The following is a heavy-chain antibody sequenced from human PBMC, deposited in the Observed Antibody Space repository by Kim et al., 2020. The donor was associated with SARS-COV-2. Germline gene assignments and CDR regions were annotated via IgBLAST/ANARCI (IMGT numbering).Heavy chain of an antibody. CDR3: ARDLRGYSSGWYYFDY. D-gene: IGHD6-19*01. Sequence: GGSLRLSCAASGFTFSDYYMSWIRQAPGKGLEWVSYISSSGSTIYYADSVKGRFTISRDNAKNSLYLQMNSLRAEDTAVYYCARDLRGYSSGWYYFDYWGQGTLVTVSS. J-gene: IGHJ4*02. CDR2: ISSSGSTI. V-gene: IGHV3-11*01. CDR1: GFTFSDYY.